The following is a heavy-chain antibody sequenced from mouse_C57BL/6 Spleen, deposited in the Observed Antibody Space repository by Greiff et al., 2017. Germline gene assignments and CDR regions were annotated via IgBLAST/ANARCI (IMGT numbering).Heavy chain of an antibody. V-gene: IGHV1-64*01. CDR2: IHPNSGST. CDR3: ARSDYYGSRGYFEG. D-gene: IGHD1-1*01. Sequence: VQLQQPGAELVKPGASVKLSCKASGYPFTSYWMHWVKKRPGQGLEWIGMIHPNSGSTNYNEKFNSKSTLTVDKSSSTAYMQLSSLTSEDSAVYYCARSDYYGSRGYFEGWGTATTVTVSS. J-gene: IGHJ1*03. CDR1: GYPFTSYW.